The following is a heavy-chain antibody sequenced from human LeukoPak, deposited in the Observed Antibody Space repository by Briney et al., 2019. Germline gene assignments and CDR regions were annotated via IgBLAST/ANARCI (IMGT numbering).Heavy chain of an antibody. CDR3: ASSITMIPGY. CDR2: IYSGGST. CDR1: GFTVSSNY. J-gene: IGHJ4*02. V-gene: IGHV3-66*01. D-gene: IGHD3-22*01. Sequence: GGSLRLSCAASGFTVSSNYMSWVRLAPGKGLEWVSVIYSGGSTYYADSVKGRFTISRDNSKNTLYLQMNSLRAEDTAVYYCASSITMIPGYWGQGTLVTVSS.